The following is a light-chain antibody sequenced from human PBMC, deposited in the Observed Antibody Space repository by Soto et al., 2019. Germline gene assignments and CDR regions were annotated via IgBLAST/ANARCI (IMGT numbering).Light chain of an antibody. CDR2: DGS. CDR3: QQYNSYSVT. Sequence: DIQMTQSPSTLSASAGDRVTITCRASQSIGRFLNWYQQKPGKAPTLLIYDGSSLESGVPSRFSGSGSGTEFTLTISSLQPDDFATYYCQQYNSYSVTFGQGTRLEIK. CDR1: QSIGRF. J-gene: IGKJ5*01. V-gene: IGKV1-5*01.